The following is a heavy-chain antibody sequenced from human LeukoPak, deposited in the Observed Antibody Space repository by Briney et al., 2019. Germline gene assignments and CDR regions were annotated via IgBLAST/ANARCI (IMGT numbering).Heavy chain of an antibody. CDR1: GGSISNYY. CDR3: ARDRYSSSWYYFDY. D-gene: IGHD6-13*01. J-gene: IGHJ4*02. Sequence: SETLSLTCTVSGGSISNYYWSWIRQPAGKGLEWIGRIYTSGSTNYNPSLKSRVTTSLDTSKNQFSLKLSSVTAADTAVYYCARDRYSSSWYYFDYWGQGTLVTVSS. CDR2: IYTSGST. V-gene: IGHV4-4*07.